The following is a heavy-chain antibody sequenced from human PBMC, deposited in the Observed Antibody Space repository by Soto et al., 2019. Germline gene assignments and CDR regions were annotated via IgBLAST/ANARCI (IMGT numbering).Heavy chain of an antibody. J-gene: IGHJ4*02. Sequence: GGSLRLSCAASGFTFDDYAMHWVRQVPGKGLEWVSGISWNSGSIAYADFVKGRFTISRDNAKNSLYLQMNSLKTEDTAVYYCTTDAEGGPAHWGQGTLVTVSS. CDR2: ISWNSGSI. V-gene: IGHV3-9*01. D-gene: IGHD2-15*01. CDR3: TTDAEGGPAH. CDR1: GFTFDDYA.